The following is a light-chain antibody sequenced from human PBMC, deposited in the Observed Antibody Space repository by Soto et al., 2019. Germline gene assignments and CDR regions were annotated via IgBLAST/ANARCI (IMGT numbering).Light chain of an antibody. CDR2: EVS. Sequence: QPVLTQPASVSGSPGQSITISCTGTSSDVGGYNYVSWYQQHPGKAPKLMIYEVSNRPSGVSNRFSGSKSGNTASLTISGLQAEDEADYYCSSYTRSSTLVFGGGTKLTVL. J-gene: IGLJ2*01. V-gene: IGLV2-14*01. CDR3: SSYTRSSTLV. CDR1: SSDVGGYNY.